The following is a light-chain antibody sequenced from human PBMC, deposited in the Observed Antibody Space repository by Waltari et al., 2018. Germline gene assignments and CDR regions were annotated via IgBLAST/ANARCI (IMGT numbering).Light chain of an antibody. J-gene: IGLJ7*01. Sequence: QSVLTQPPSVSAAPGQRVTIPCPGGSSNFGNTYLSWYRQFPGTAPKLLVYENTERRSGIPGRFSGSKSGTSATLDITGLQAGDEADYYCGTWDSSLSGAVFGGGTHLTVL. CDR3: GTWDSSLSGAV. CDR2: ENT. V-gene: IGLV1-51*02. CDR1: SSNFGNTY.